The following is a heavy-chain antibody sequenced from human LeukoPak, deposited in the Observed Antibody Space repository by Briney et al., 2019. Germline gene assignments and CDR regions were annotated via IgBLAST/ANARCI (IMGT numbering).Heavy chain of an antibody. CDR1: GFTFSRYS. D-gene: IGHD3-10*01. CDR2: ISRSSSTI. V-gene: IGHV3-48*04. CDR3: ARDGGATMVRGVATYDS. Sequence: GGSLRLSCAASGFTFSRYSMNWVRQAPGKGLEWVSYISRSSSTIHYADSVKGRFTISRDNAKSSLFLQMNSLRAEDTAVYYCARDGGATMVRGVATYDSWGQGTLVTVSS. J-gene: IGHJ4*02.